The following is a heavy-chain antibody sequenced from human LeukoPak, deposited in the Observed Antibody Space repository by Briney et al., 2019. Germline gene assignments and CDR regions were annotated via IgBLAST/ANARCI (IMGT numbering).Heavy chain of an antibody. CDR3: AEPTTPRIREHHFDY. CDR2: ISYDGSNK. V-gene: IGHV3-30*03. J-gene: IGHJ4*02. CDR1: GFTFSTYG. Sequence: GGSLRLSCAASGFTFSTYGMHWVRQAPGKGLYWVAVISYDGSNKYYADSVKGRFTISRDNSKNTLYLQMNSLRAEDTAVYYCAEPTTPRIREHHFDYWGQGTLVTVSS. D-gene: IGHD1-26*01.